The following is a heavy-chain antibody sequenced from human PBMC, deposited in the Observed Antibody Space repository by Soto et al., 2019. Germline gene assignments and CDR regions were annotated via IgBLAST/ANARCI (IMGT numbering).Heavy chain of an antibody. J-gene: IGHJ4*02. Sequence: SETLSLTCAVYGGSFSGYYWSWIRQPPGKGLEWIGEINHSGSTNYNPSLKSRVTISVDTSKNQFSLKLSSVTAADTAVYYCARGGCSGGSCYPYYFDYWGQGTLATVSS. CDR2: INHSGST. CDR3: ARGGCSGGSCYPYYFDY. D-gene: IGHD2-15*01. V-gene: IGHV4-34*01. CDR1: GGSFSGYY.